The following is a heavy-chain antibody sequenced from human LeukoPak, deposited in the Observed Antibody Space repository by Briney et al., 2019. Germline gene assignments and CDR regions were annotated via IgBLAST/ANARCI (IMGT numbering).Heavy chain of an antibody. J-gene: IGHJ6*03. CDR1: GFTFTDFY. Sequence: GGSLRLSCAASGFTFTDFYMTWIRQAPGKGLQWVAYISDSGTTVDYADSVKGRFSISRDNAKNSLYLQMNSLRAEDTAVYYCARVSRGSTSTYYYYYYMDVWGKGTTVTVSS. CDR3: ARVSRGSTSTYYYYYYMDV. CDR2: ISDSGTTV. D-gene: IGHD2-2*01. V-gene: IGHV3-11*04.